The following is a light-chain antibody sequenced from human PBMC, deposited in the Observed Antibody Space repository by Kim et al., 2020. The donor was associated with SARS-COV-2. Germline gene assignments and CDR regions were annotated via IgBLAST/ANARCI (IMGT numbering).Light chain of an antibody. CDR3: AAWDSSLSAWV. J-gene: IGLJ3*02. V-gene: IGLV10-54*01. Sequence: RQTASLACTGDSNNVGDLGASWLQLHRGHPPKLLAYRNKDRPSGISERFSAFRSGNTASLTISGLQPEDEADYYCAAWDSSLSAWVFGGGTQLTVL. CDR1: SNNVGDLG. CDR2: RNK.